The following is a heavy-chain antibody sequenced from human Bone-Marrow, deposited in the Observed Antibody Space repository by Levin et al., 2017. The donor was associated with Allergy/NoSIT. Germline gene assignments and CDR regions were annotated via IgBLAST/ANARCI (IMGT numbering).Heavy chain of an antibody. CDR3: ARGRHDDDSSGFYLPSAYSGDYYGLDV. CDR2: INHSGST. D-gene: IGHD3-22*01. V-gene: IGHV4-34*01. J-gene: IGHJ6*02. CDR1: GGAFSDYY. Sequence: PSETLSLTCAVYGGAFSDYYWTWIRQPPGKGLEWIGEINHSGSTNFHPSLKSRITISVDTSKNQFSLSLSSVTAADTGVYYCARGRHDDDSSGFYLPSAYSGDYYGLDVWGQGTTVTVSS.